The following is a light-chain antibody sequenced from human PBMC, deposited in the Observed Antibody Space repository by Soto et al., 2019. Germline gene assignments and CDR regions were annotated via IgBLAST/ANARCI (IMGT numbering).Light chain of an antibody. CDR3: SSYTSSSTNYV. Sequence: SLLAQPPSLSWAPGQRGTLSCTGSSSHNGAGYDVHWYQQLPGTAPKLLIYDVSNRPSGVSNRFSGSKSGNTASLTISGLQAEDEADYYCSSYTSSSTNYVFGTGTKVTVL. J-gene: IGLJ1*01. V-gene: IGLV1-40*01. CDR1: SSHNGAGYD. CDR2: DVS.